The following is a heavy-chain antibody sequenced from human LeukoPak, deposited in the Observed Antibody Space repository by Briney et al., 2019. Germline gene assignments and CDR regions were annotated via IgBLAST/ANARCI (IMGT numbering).Heavy chain of an antibody. CDR3: ALGTINKDYYFGMDV. D-gene: IGHD2-8*01. V-gene: IGHV3-11*01. CDR2: ISNSGSTV. CDR1: GFTFRDYY. J-gene: IGHJ6*02. Sequence: GGSLRLSCAASGFTFRDYYMTRLRQAPGKGLEWLSYISNSGSTVFYADSIKGRFTVSRDNAKRSLYLQIESLRDDDTAVYHCALGTINKDYYFGMDVWGQGTTVTVSS.